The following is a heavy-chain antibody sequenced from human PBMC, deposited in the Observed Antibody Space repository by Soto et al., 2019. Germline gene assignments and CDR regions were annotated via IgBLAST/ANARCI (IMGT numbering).Heavy chain of an antibody. CDR3: GSVFEN. CDR1: GFAFSSNA. J-gene: IGHJ4*02. CDR2: MNEDGSFT. V-gene: IGHV3-74*02. Sequence: VQLVESGGGVVQPGRSLRLSCAASGFAFSSNAMHWVRQAPGEGLVWVSGMNEDGSFTSYADSVKGRFTISRDNAKNTLYLQMSSLRADDTAIYYCGSVFENWGQGALVTVSS.